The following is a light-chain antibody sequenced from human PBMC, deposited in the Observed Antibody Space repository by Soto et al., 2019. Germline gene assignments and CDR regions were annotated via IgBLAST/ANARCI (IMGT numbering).Light chain of an antibody. CDR2: GNS. Sequence: QSALTQPPSVSGAPGQGVTISCTGSSSNIGAGYDVHWYQQLPETAPKLLIYGNSNRPSGVPDRFSGSKSGTSASLAITGLQAEDEADYYCQSYDSSLSGYVFGTGTKVTVL. J-gene: IGLJ1*01. V-gene: IGLV1-40*01. CDR1: SSNIGAGYD. CDR3: QSYDSSLSGYV.